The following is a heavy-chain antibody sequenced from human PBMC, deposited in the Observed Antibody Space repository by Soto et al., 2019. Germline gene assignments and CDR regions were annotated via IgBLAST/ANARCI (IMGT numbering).Heavy chain of an antibody. CDR1: GGSFSGSY. J-gene: IGHJ4*02. V-gene: IGHV4-34*01. CDR3: ARGISVMAAFAGDAPDKYFFDS. Sequence: PSETLSLTCAVYGGSFSGSYWTWIRQPPEKGLEWIGEINHSGSTNQNPSLKSRVSISVDRSKNQFSLRLRSVTAADTAVYYCARGISVMAAFAGDAPDKYFFDSWSLGTLVTVSS. D-gene: IGHD6-25*01. CDR2: INHSGST.